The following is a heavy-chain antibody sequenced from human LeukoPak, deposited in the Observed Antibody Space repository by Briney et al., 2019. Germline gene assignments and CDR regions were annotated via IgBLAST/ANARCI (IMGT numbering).Heavy chain of an antibody. CDR2: ISTSSSTI. V-gene: IGHV3-48*01. CDR1: GFTFSSYS. D-gene: IGHD5-18*01. J-gene: IGHJ4*02. Sequence: PGGSLRLSCAASGFTFSSYSMNWVRQAPGKGLEWVSYISTSSSTIYYADSVKGRFTISRDNAENSLYLQMNSLRAEDTAVYYCAREGQLGYWGQGTLVTVSS. CDR3: AREGQLGY.